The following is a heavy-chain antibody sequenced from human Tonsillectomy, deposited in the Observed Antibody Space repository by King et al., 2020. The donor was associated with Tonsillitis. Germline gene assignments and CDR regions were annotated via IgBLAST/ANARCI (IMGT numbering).Heavy chain of an antibody. CDR3: ARDPGYSSGWYLDY. D-gene: IGHD6-19*01. CDR1: GYTFTSFG. J-gene: IGHJ4*02. CDR2: ISAYDGNT. Sequence: QLVQSGAEVKKPGASVKVSCKASGYTFTSFGISWVRLAPVQGLECVGWISAYDGNTNYAQKLQGRFTMTTDSSTSTAYMELRSLRSDDTAVYYCARDPGYSSGWYLDYWGQGTLVTVSS. V-gene: IGHV1-18*01.